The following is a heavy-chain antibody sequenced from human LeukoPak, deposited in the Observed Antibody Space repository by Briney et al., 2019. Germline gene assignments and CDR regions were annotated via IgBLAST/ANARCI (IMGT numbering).Heavy chain of an antibody. D-gene: IGHD2-2*02. V-gene: IGHV1-8*01. Sequence: GASVKVSCTASGYTFTSYDINWVRQAPGQGLEWMGWMNPNSGNTGYAQKFQGRVTMTRNTSISTAYMELSSLRSEDTAVYYCARALREKYQLLYVLYYYYYMDVWGKGTTVTVSS. CDR3: ARALREKYQLLYVLYYYYYMDV. CDR2: MNPNSGNT. J-gene: IGHJ6*03. CDR1: GYTFTSYD.